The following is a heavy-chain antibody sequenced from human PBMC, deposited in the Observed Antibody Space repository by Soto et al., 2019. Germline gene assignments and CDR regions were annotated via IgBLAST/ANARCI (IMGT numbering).Heavy chain of an antibody. V-gene: IGHV1-2*02. Sequence: VASVTVSCKASGYTFTGYYMHWVRQAPGQGLEWMGWINPNSCGTNYAQKFQGRVTMTRDTSISTAYMELSRLRSDATAVYYCAKGGIVGALLVDYWGQGTLVTVSS. J-gene: IGHJ4*02. CDR3: AKGGIVGALLVDY. CDR1: GYTFTGYY. CDR2: INPNSCGT. D-gene: IGHD1-26*01.